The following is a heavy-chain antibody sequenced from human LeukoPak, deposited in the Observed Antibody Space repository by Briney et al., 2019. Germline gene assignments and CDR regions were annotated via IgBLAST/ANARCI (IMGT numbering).Heavy chain of an antibody. D-gene: IGHD1-7*01. CDR1: GYTLTELS. J-gene: IGHJ4*02. CDR2: FDPEDGET. Sequence: ASVKVSCKVSGYTLTELSMHWVRQAPGKGLEWMGGFDPEDGETIYAQKFQGRVTMTEDTSTDTAYMELSSLRSEDTAVYYCATVRYNWNYEGGGFDYWGQGTLVTVSS. V-gene: IGHV1-24*01. CDR3: ATVRYNWNYEGGGFDY.